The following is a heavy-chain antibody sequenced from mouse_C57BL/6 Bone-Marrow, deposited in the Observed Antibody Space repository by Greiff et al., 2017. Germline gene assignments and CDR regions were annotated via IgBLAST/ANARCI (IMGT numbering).Heavy chain of an antibody. CDR3: ARDPHYSNCEWFAY. CDR1: GFTFSSYA. Sequence: EVQLVEPGGGLVKPGGSLQLSCAASGFTFSSYAMSWVRQTPEQRLEWVATISDGGSYTDYPDDVKGRFTISRDHAKNNLYLQMSHLKSEDTAMYYCARDPHYSNCEWFAYWGQGTLVTVSA. D-gene: IGHD2-5*01. CDR2: ISDGGSYT. J-gene: IGHJ3*01. V-gene: IGHV5-4*01.